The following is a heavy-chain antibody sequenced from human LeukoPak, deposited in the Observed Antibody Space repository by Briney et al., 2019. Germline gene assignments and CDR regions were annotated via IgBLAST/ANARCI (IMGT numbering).Heavy chain of an antibody. CDR2: ISAYNGNT. J-gene: IGHJ6*03. V-gene: IGHV1-18*01. Sequence: GASVKVSCKASGYTFTSYGISWVRQAPGQGLEWMGWISAYNGNTNYAQKLQGRVTMTTDTSTSTAYMELRSLRSDDTAVYYCARAPWGSGSYYYYMDVWGKGTTVTISS. D-gene: IGHD6-19*01. CDR3: ARAPWGSGSYYYYMDV. CDR1: GYTFTSYG.